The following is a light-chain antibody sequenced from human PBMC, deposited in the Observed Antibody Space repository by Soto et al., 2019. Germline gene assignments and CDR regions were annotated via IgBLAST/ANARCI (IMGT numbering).Light chain of an antibody. CDR3: QQHGSSPWT. V-gene: IGKV3-20*01. CDR2: GAS. CDR1: QNISRS. Sequence: EIVMTQSPVTLSVSPGERATLSCRASQNISRSLAWYQQKPGQAPRLLIYGASSRATGIPDRFSGSGSGTDFTLTISRLEPEDFAVYYCQQHGSSPWTFGQGTKVDIK. J-gene: IGKJ1*01.